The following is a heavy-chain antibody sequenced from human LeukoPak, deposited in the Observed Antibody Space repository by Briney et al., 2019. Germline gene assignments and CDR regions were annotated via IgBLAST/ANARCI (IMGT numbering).Heavy chain of an antibody. CDR3: ARVYDTSGYYGPVDY. CDR1: GFTVSSNY. D-gene: IGHD3-22*01. J-gene: IGHJ4*02. V-gene: IGHV3-66*01. CDR2: IYSGGST. Sequence: GGSLRLSCAASGFTVSSNYMSWVRQAPGKGLEWVSVIYSGGSTYYAGSVKGRFTIPRDNSKNTVYLQMNSLRVEDTAVYYCARVYDTSGYYGPVDYWGQGTLVTVSS.